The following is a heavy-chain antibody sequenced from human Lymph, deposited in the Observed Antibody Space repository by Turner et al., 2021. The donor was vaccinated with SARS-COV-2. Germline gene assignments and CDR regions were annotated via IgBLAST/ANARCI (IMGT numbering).Heavy chain of an antibody. CDR3: AKEGLSGRRLQFVPYFAY. D-gene: IGHD5-12*01. V-gene: IGHV3-43*02. J-gene: IGHJ4*02. CDR2: ISGDGGST. Sequence: EVQLVESGGGVVQPGGPLRLSCAAPGSTFDDYAMHWVRQAPGKGLEWVSLISGDGGSTYYADSVKGRFTISRNDSKNSLYLQINSLRTEDTALYYCAKEGLSGRRLQFVPYFAYWGQGTLVSVSS. CDR1: GSTFDDYA.